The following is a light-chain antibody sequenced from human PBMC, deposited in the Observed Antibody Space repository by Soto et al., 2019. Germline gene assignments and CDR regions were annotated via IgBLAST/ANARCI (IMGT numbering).Light chain of an antibody. V-gene: IGKV1-39*01. CDR1: QSISSY. CDR2: AAS. J-gene: IGKJ5*01. CDR3: QQSYSTPFT. Sequence: DIQMTQTPSSLSASVGDRVTITCRASQSISSYLNWYQQKPGKAPKLLIYAASSLQSGVPSRFSGSGSGTDFTLTISSLQHEDFATYYCQQSYSTPFTFDQGTRLEIK.